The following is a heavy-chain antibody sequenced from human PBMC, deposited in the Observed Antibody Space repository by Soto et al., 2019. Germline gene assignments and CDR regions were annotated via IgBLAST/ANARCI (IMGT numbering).Heavy chain of an antibody. CDR1: GGSISSGGYY. D-gene: IGHD3-10*01. CDR2: IYYSGST. CDR3: ARITMVRGVMAPPFQGWFDP. V-gene: IGHV4-31*03. J-gene: IGHJ5*02. Sequence: PSETLSLTCTVSGGSISSGGYYWIWIRQHPGKGLEWIGYIYYSGSTYYNPSLKSRVTISVDTSKNQFSLKLSSVTAADTAVYYCARITMVRGVMAPPFQGWFDPWGQGTLVTVPQ.